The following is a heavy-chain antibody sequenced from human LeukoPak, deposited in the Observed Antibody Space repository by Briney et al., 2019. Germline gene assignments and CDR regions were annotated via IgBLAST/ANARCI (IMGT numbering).Heavy chain of an antibody. V-gene: IGHV4-59*01. CDR2: IYYSGST. CDR1: GGSISSYY. D-gene: IGHD6-19*01. J-gene: IGHJ4*02. CDR3: ASGGWLYFDY. Sequence: SETLSLTCTVSGGSISSYYWSWIRQPPGKGLEWIGYIYYSGSTNYNPSLKSRVTISVDTSKNQFSLKLSSVTAADTAVYYCASGGWLYFDYWGQGTLVTVSS.